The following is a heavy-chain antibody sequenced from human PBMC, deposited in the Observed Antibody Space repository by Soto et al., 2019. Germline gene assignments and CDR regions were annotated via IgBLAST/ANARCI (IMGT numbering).Heavy chain of an antibody. Sequence: GGSLRLSCAASGFTFSRYAIHWVRQAPGKGLEWVAVISRDGSNKYYVDSVKGRFTISRDNSKNTLYLQMSSLRDEDTAVYYCARSRNSAVADSFDFWGQGTLVTV. D-gene: IGHD3-10*01. CDR3: ARSRNSAVADSFDF. V-gene: IGHV3-30*04. J-gene: IGHJ4*02. CDR2: ISRDGSNK. CDR1: GFTFSRYA.